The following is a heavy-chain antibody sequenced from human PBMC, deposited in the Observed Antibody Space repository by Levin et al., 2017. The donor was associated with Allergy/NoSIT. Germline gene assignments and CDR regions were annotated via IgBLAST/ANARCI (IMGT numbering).Heavy chain of an antibody. CDR1: GFTLRSYA. Sequence: GGSLRLSCIASGFTLRSYAMTWVRQAPGKGLEWVSIIGSNGDDTYYADSVKGRFTISRDNSKSTVYLQMNSLSAEDTAIYFCAKGRGERYPNSRYFESWGPGTLVTVSS. J-gene: IGHJ4*02. V-gene: IGHV3-23*01. CDR3: AKGRGERYPNSRYFES. D-gene: IGHD3-10*01. CDR2: IGSNGDDT.